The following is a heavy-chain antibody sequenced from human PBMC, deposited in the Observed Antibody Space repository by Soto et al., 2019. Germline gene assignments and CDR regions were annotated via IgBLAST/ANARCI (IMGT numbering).Heavy chain of an antibody. Sequence: QVQLQQWGAGLLKPSETLSLTCAVYGGSFSGYYWSWIRQPPGKGLEWIGEINHSGSTNYNPSLKSXXTISVYTSKNQFSLKLSSVTAADTAVYYCAREYGDYGVIDYWGQGTLVTVSS. CDR1: GGSFSGYY. CDR3: AREYGDYGVIDY. V-gene: IGHV4-34*01. D-gene: IGHD4-17*01. CDR2: INHSGST. J-gene: IGHJ4*02.